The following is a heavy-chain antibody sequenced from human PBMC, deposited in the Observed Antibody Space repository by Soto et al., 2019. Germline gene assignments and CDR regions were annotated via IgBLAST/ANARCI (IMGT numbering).Heavy chain of an antibody. CDR3: ARAGYNYGHDY. Sequence: ASVKVSCKASGYTFTSYDIHWVRQATGQGLEWMGWMNPNRGNTGYGQKFQGRVSMTRNTSITTAYMELSSLRSEDTAVYYCARAGYNYGHDYWGRGTLVTVSS. J-gene: IGHJ4*02. V-gene: IGHV1-8*01. D-gene: IGHD5-18*01. CDR2: MNPNRGNT. CDR1: GYTFTSYD.